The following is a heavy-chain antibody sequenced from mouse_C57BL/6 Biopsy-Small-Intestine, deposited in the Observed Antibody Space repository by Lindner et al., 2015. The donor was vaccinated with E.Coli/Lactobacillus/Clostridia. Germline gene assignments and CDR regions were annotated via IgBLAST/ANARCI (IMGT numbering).Heavy chain of an antibody. CDR1: GFTFSDYG. V-gene: IGHV5-17*01. J-gene: IGHJ1*03. CDR3: ARRATVVARYFDV. CDR2: ISNGSSTI. D-gene: IGHD1-1*01. Sequence: VQLQESGGGLVKPGGSLKLSCAASGFTFSDYGMHWVRQAPEKGLEWVAYISNGSSTIYYADTVKGRFTISRDNAKNTLFLQMTSLRSEDTAMYYCARRATVVARYFDVWGTGTTVTVSS.